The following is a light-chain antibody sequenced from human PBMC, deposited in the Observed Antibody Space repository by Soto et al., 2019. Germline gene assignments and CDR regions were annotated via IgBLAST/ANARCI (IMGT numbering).Light chain of an antibody. CDR3: SSYAGSSL. CDR1: SSDVGGYNY. V-gene: IGLV2-8*01. J-gene: IGLJ7*01. Sequence: QSVLTQPPSASGSPGQSVTISCTGTSSDVGGYNYVSWYQQHPGKAPKLMIYEVSKRPSGVPDRFSGSKSGNTASLTVSGLQAEDEADYYCSSYAGSSLFGGGTQLTVL. CDR2: EVS.